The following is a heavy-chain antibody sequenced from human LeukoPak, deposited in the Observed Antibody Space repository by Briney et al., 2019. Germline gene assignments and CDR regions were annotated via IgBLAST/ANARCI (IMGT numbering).Heavy chain of an antibody. CDR1: GASVSSNSAA. J-gene: IGHJ3*02. CDR3: STTKTTDASHI. CDR2: TYFQSKWYT. D-gene: IGHD1-1*01. V-gene: IGHV6-1*01. Sequence: SQTLSLTCAISGASVSSNSAAWSWIRQSPSRGLEWLGRTYFQSKWYTDYAVSVKSRITINADTSTNQFSLQLNSVTPEDTAIYYCSTTKTTDASHIWGQGTMVTVSS.